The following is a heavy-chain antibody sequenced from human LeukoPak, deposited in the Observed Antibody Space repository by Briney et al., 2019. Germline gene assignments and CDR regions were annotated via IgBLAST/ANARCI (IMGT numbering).Heavy chain of an antibody. CDR3: AREHYDFWSGYLTYYYYGMDA. CDR2: ISGSGGST. D-gene: IGHD3-3*01. J-gene: IGHJ6*02. Sequence: GGSLRLSCAASGFTFSSYAMSWVRQAPGKGLEWVSAISGSGGSTYYADSVKGRFTISRDNSKNTLYLQMNSLRAEDTAVYYCAREHYDFWSGYLTYYYYGMDAWGQGTTVTVSS. V-gene: IGHV3-23*01. CDR1: GFTFSSYA.